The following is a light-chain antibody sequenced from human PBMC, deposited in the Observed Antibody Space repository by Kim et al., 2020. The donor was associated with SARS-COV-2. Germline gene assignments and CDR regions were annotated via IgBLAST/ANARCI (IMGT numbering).Light chain of an antibody. Sequence: DIQLTQSPSFLSASIGDRVTITCRASQGISSYLAWYQQKPGKAPKLLIYAASTLQSGVPSRFSGSGSGTEFTLTINSLQPEDFATYYCQQLISYPITFGQGTRLEIK. CDR1: QGISSY. CDR3: QQLISYPIT. CDR2: AAS. V-gene: IGKV1-9*01. J-gene: IGKJ5*01.